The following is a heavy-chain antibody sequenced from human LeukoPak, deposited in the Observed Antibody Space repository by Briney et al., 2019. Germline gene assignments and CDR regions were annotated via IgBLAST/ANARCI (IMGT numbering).Heavy chain of an antibody. CDR2: ISGSSAYI. CDR3: ARDHRGYQLPQLNYYYYMDV. CDR1: GFTFSSYS. V-gene: IGHV3-21*01. D-gene: IGHD2-2*01. Sequence: GGSLRLSCTASGFTFSSYSMNWVRQAPGKGLEWVSSISGSSAYIYYADSVKGRFTISRDNAKNSLYLQMNSLRAEDTAVYYCARDHRGYQLPQLNYYYYMDVWGKGTTVTVSS. J-gene: IGHJ6*03.